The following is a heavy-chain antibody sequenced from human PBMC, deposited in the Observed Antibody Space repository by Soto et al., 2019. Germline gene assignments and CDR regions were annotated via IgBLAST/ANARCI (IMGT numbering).Heavy chain of an antibody. J-gene: IGHJ6*02. D-gene: IGHD5-18*01. CDR2: ISWNSRNM. V-gene: IGHV3-9*01. Sequence: PGGSLRLSCAASGFNFDDFAMHLVRQAPGKGLEWFSCISWNSRNMDYAYSVKGRFTISRENAKNSLYLQINSLRVEDTALYYCARDLVETAMIFRYGMEVGGQGTPVNVSS. CDR1: GFNFDDFA. CDR3: ARDLVETAMIFRYGMEV.